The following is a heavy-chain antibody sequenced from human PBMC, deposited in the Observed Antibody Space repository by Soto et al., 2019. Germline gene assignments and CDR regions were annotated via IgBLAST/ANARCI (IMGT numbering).Heavy chain of an antibody. Sequence: ASVKVSCKASGGTFSSYAISWVRQAPGQGLEWMGGIIPIFGTANYAQKFQGRVTITADESTSTAYMELSSLRSEDTAVYYCAKPNGRLYFDYWGQGTLVTVSS. J-gene: IGHJ4*02. CDR1: GGTFSSYA. D-gene: IGHD1-1*01. CDR2: IIPIFGTA. CDR3: AKPNGRLYFDY. V-gene: IGHV1-69*13.